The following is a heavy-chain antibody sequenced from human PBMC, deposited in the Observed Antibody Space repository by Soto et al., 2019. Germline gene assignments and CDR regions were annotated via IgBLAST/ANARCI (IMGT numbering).Heavy chain of an antibody. V-gene: IGHV4-59*12. CDR1: GGSISSYY. CDR2: IYHSGST. Sequence: PSETLSLTCTVSGGSISSYYWSWIRQPPGKGLEWIGYIYHSGSTYYNPSLKSRVTISVDRSKNQFSLKLSSVTAADTAVYYCARAEYRPGGWFDPWGQGTLVTVSS. J-gene: IGHJ5*02. D-gene: IGHD1-1*01. CDR3: ARAEYRPGGWFDP.